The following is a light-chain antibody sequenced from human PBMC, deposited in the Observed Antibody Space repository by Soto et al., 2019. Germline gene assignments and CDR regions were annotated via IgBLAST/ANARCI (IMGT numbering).Light chain of an antibody. CDR1: QSVSSTY. CDR2: GAS. Sequence: EIVLTQSPGTLSLSPGERATLSCRASQSVSSTYLAWYQQNPGQAPRLLIYGASSRATGIPDRFSGSGSGTDFTLTISRLEPEDFAVYFCQQYGSSSYTFGQGTTLEIK. V-gene: IGKV3-20*01. J-gene: IGKJ2*01. CDR3: QQYGSSSYT.